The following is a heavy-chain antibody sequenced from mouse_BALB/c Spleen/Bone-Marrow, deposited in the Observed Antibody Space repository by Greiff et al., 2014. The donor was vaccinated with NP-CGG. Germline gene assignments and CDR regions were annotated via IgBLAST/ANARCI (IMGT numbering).Heavy chain of an antibody. J-gene: IGHJ2*01. D-gene: IGHD1-1*01. CDR3: ARDRGGLLHDY. Sequence: EVKLVESGGGLVQPGGSLRLSCATSGFTFTDYYMSWVRQPPGKALEWLGFIRNKGNGYTTEYSASVKGRFTISRDNSQSILYLQMNTLRAEDSATYYCARDRGGLLHDYWGQGTTLTVSS. CDR2: IRNKGNGYTT. CDR1: GFTFTDYY. V-gene: IGHV7-3*02.